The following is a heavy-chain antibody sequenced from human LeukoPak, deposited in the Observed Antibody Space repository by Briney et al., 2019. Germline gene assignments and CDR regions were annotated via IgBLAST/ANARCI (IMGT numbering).Heavy chain of an antibody. CDR1: GFTFSNYW. J-gene: IGHJ3*02. CDR2: IRYDASNQ. V-gene: IGHV3-30*02. D-gene: IGHD6-13*01. CDR3: AKDRSSSWPNDAFDI. Sequence: GGSLRLSCAASGFTFSNYWMHWVRQAPGKGLEWVAFIRYDASNQYYADSVKGRFTISRDNSKNTLYLQMNSLRAEDTAVYYCAKDRSSSWPNDAFDIWGQGTMVTVSS.